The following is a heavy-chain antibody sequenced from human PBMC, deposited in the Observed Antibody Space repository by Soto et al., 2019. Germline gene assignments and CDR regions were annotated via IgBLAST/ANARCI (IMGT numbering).Heavy chain of an antibody. V-gene: IGHV3-33*01. CDR1: GFTFSSYG. D-gene: IGHD1-1*01. Sequence: QVQLVECGGGVVQPGRSLRLSCAASGFTFSSYGMHWVRQAPGKGLEWVAVIWYDGSNKYYADSVKDRFTISRDNFKNTLYLQMNSLRAEDTAVYYCARGTVHFDYWGQGTLVTVSS. CDR2: IWYDGSNK. CDR3: ARGTVHFDY. J-gene: IGHJ4*02.